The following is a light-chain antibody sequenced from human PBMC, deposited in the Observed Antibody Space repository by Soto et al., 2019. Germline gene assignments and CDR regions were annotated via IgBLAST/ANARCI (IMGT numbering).Light chain of an antibody. V-gene: IGKV3-11*01. J-gene: IGKJ1*01. CDR2: DAS. CDR3: QQHSNWPRS. Sequence: EIVLTQSPATLSLSLGERATLFCRASQSVSSYLAWYQQKPGKAPRLLIYDASIRATGLPGRFSGSGSGTEFTLTISSLEPDDFAIYYCQQHSNWPRSFGQGTKVEIK. CDR1: QSVSSY.